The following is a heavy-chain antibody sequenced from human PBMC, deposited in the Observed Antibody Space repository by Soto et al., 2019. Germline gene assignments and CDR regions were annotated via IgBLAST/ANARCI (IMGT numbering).Heavy chain of an antibody. V-gene: IGHV3-30*18. Sequence: QVQLVESGGGGVQPGRSLRLSCAASGFTFSNYGMHWVRQGPGKGLEWVAIISYDGSNKYYADSVKGRFTISRENSKNMLYLQMNSLRAEDTAVYYCAKDHDDYGDFFEDWGQGTLVTVSP. CDR3: AKDHDDYGDFFED. CDR2: ISYDGSNK. D-gene: IGHD4-17*01. J-gene: IGHJ4*02. CDR1: GFTFSNYG.